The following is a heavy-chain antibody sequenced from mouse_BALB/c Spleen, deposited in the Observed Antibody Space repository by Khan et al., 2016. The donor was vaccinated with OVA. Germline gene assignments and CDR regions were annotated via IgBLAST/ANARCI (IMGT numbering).Heavy chain of an antibody. CDR3: PRSLLRYLDY. V-gene: IGHV14-1*02. D-gene: IGHD6-2*01. Sequence: VQLQQSGAELVRPGALVKLSCKASGFNIKDYYIHWVKQRPEQGLEWIGWIDPENGNTVYDPKFQDKATITADTSSNTAYLQLSSLTSEDTAVYYCPRSLLRYLDYWGQGTTLSVTS. CDR2: IDPENGNT. CDR1: GFNIKDYY. J-gene: IGHJ2*01.